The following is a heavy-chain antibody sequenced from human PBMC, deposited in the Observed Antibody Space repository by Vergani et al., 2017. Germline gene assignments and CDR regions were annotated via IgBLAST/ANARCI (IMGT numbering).Heavy chain of an antibody. CDR3: ARXHISNYYDSSGYYYMGYYYGMDV. CDR2: ISSSGSTI. CDR1: GFSFNTYW. D-gene: IGHD3-22*01. V-gene: IGHV3-48*04. J-gene: IGHJ6*02. Sequence: EVQLVESGGGSVQSGGSLRLSCVASGFSFNTYWMHWVRQVPGKGLEWVSYISSSGSTIYYADSVKGRFTISRDNAKNSLYLQMNSLRAEDTAVYYCARXHISNYYDSSGYYYMGYYYGMDVWGQGTTVTVSS.